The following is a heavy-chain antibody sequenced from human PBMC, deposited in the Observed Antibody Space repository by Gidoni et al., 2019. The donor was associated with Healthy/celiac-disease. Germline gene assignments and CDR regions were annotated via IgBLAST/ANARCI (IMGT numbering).Heavy chain of an antibody. CDR1: GFTFSIYS. D-gene: IGHD2-15*01. CDR3: ARDIAAGRGYYYYGMDV. J-gene: IGHJ6*02. V-gene: IGHV3-48*02. CDR2: ISSSSTI. Sequence: EVQLVESGGGLVQPGGSLRLSCGDSGFTFSIYSMNWVRQAPGKGLEWVSYISSSSTIYYADSVKGRFTISRDNAKNSLYLQMNSLRDEDTAVYYCARDIAAGRGYYYYGMDVWGQGTTVTVSS.